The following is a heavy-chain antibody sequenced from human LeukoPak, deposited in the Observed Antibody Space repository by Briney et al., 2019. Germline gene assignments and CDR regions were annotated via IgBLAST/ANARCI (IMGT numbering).Heavy chain of an antibody. J-gene: IGHJ6*02. CDR3: ARTLRYSRSSAGNYCTMDV. V-gene: IGHV2-70*17. D-gene: IGHD6-6*01. CDR2: IDWDDDK. CDR1: GFSLTTDGTC. Sequence: RECGPALVKPTQTLTLTCTFSGFSLTTDGTCVSWIRQPPRKALVWFTPIDWDDDKFYSTSLKTRLSISKDTSTNQVVLTMTSMDPVDTATYYCARTLRYSRSSAGNYCTMDVWGQGSTVTVSS.